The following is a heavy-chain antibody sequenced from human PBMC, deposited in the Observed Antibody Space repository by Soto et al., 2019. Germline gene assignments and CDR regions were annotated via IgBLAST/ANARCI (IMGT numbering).Heavy chain of an antibody. CDR1: GYSFTSLD. V-gene: IGHV1-8*01. CDR3: ARGVSAGVDY. J-gene: IGHJ4*02. Sequence: GASVTVSCKASGYSFTSLDINWVRQTAGQGLERMGWMEPSTGTTGYAQKLQGRVTMTRDTSINTAYMELTTLTADDWAFYCCARGVSAGVDYWGQGSLVTVSS. D-gene: IGHD1-26*01. CDR2: MEPSTGTT.